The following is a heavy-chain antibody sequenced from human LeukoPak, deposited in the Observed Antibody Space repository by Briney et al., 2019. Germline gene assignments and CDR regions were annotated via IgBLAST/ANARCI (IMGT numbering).Heavy chain of an antibody. J-gene: IGHJ2*01. CDR2: ISSSADTI. D-gene: IGHD2-2*02. CDR1: GFTFSDYY. CDR3: VRDVTVIPGVISSWYFDL. Sequence: GGSLRLSCTPSGFTFSDYYMHWIRQAPGKGLEWVSYISSSADTIYYADSVKGRFTVSRDNAKNSLFLQMNSLRAEDTAVYYCVRDVTVIPGVISSWYFDLWGRGTLVTVSS. V-gene: IGHV3-11*04.